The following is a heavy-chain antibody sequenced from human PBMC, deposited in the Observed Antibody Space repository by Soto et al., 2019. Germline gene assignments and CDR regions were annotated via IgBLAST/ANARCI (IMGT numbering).Heavy chain of an antibody. J-gene: IGHJ4*02. CDR3: ARDKITGLFDY. CDR1: GGSFSGYY. D-gene: IGHD2-8*02. Sequence: QVQLQQWGAGLLKPSETLSLTCAVYGGSFSGYYWTWIRQPPGTGLEWIGEINNSGSTNYNPSLNSRVTISVATSKNQFSLKLTSVTAADTAVYYCARDKITGLFDYWGQGTLVTVSS. CDR2: INNSGST. V-gene: IGHV4-34*01.